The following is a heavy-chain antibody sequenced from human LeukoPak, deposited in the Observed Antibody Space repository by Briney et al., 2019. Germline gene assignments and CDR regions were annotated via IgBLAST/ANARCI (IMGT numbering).Heavy chain of an antibody. V-gene: IGHV4-39*07. D-gene: IGHD4-17*01. CDR1: GGSISSSSYY. Sequence: SETLSLTCTVSGGSISSSSYYWGWIRQPPGKGLEWIGSIHYSGSTNYNPSLKSRVSISLDKSKNQISLRLSSVIVADTAMYYCARDNPGGSFGDYDYWGQGTLVTVSS. J-gene: IGHJ4*02. CDR2: IHYSGST. CDR3: ARDNPGGSFGDYDY.